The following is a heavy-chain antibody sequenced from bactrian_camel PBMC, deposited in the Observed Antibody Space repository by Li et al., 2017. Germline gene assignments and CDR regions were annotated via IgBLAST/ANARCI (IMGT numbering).Heavy chain of an antibody. Sequence: HVQLVESGGGSVQVGGSLRLSCAASGSASSRPYMSWVRQAPGKEREEVAAIDTYGITTYADSAKGRFTISLDTAKNTMYLQMNSLKPEDTAIYYCMASMSRAASDYCQHGARKIWGQGTQVTVS. CDR3: MASMSRAASDYCQHGARKI. V-gene: IGHV3S53*01. CDR1: GSASSRPY. CDR2: IDTYGIT. J-gene: IGHJ4*01. D-gene: IGHD4*01.